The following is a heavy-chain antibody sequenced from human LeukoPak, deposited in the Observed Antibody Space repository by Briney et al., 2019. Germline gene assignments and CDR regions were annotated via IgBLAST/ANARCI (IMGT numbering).Heavy chain of an antibody. Sequence: SETLSLTCAVYGGSFSGYYWSCIRQPPGKGLEWIGEINHSGSTNYNPSLKSRVTISVDTSKNQFSLKLSSVTAADTAVYYCARGPHYGDHYGMDVWAKGPRSPSP. J-gene: IGHJ6*02. V-gene: IGHV4-34*01. D-gene: IGHD4-17*01. CDR3: ARGPHYGDHYGMDV. CDR2: INHSGST. CDR1: GGSFSGYY.